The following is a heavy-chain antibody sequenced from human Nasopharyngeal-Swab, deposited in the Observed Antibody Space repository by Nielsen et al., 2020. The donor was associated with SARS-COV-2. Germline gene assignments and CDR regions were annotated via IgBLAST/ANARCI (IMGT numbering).Heavy chain of an antibody. J-gene: IGHJ6*02. V-gene: IGHV3-15*01. Sequence: QAPGKGLVWVGRIKSKTDGGTTDYAAPAKGRFTISRDDSKNTLYLQMNSLKTEDTAVYYCTTDFTITISYHYYGMDVWGQGTTVTVSS. D-gene: IGHD4-11*01. CDR2: IKSKTDGGTT. CDR3: TTDFTITISYHYYGMDV.